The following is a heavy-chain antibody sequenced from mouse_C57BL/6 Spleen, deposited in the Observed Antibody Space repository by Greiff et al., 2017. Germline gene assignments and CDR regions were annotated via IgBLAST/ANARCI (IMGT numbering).Heavy chain of an antibody. J-gene: IGHJ4*01. CDR2: IDPETGGT. D-gene: IGHD2-4*01. V-gene: IGHV1-15*01. CDR3: TRYDYDLYYAMDY. Sequence: VKLVESGAELVRPGASVTLSCKASGYTFTDYEMHWVKQTPVHGLEWIGAIDPETGGTAYNQKFKGKAILTADKSYSTAYMELRSLTSEDSAVYYCTRYDYDLYYAMDYWGQGTSVTVSS. CDR1: GYTFTDYE.